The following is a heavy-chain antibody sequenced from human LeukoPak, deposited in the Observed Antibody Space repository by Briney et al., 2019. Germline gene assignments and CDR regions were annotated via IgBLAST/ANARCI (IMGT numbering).Heavy chain of an antibody. V-gene: IGHV4-59*08. CDR3: ARRGGDYFDY. D-gene: IGHD2-15*01. J-gene: IGHJ4*02. CDR1: GGSISSYY. CDR2: IYYSGGT. Sequence: SETLSLTCTVSGGSISSYYWSWIRQPPGKGLEWIGYIYYSGGTNYNPSLKSRVTISVDTSKNQFSLKLSSVTAADTAVYYCARRGGDYFDYWGQGTLVTVSS.